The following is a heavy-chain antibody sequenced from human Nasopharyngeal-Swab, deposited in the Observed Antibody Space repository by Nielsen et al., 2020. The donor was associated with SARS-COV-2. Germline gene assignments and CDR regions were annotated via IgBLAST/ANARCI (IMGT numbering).Heavy chain of an antibody. CDR2: INWYGGST. J-gene: IGHJ3*02. CDR1: GFTFDDYG. V-gene: IGHV3-20*04. CDR3: ARESVVTGMDDATDI. Sequence: GESLKISCAASGFTFDDYGMSWVRQAPGKGPEWVSGINWYGGSTGYADSVKGRFTISRDDAKNSVYLQMNSLRAEDTAVYYCARESVVTGMDDATDIWGQGTMVTVSS. D-gene: IGHD2-21*02.